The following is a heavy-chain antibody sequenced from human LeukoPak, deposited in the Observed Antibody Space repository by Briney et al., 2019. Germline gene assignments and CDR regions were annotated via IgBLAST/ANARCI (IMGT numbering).Heavy chain of an antibody. V-gene: IGHV3-30*01. D-gene: IGHD3-3*01. CDR2: ISYDGSNK. J-gene: IGHJ4*02. Sequence: SGGSLRLSCAASGFTFSSYAMHWVRQAPGKGLEWVAVISYDGSNKYYADSVKGRFTISRDNSKNTLYLQMNSLGAEDTAVYYCARAPVFGVVMLYFDYWGQGTLVTVSS. CDR3: ARAPVFGVVMLYFDY. CDR1: GFTFSSYA.